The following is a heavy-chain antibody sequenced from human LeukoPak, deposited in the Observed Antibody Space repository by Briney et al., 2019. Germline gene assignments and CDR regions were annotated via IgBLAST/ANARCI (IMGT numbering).Heavy chain of an antibody. J-gene: IGHJ4*02. D-gene: IGHD6-19*01. Sequence: GGSLRLSCAASGFTFNRNAISRVRQAPGKVLEWVSTIGGSGDKTFYADSVKGRFTISRDNSKNMVHLQMNSLTGEDTAPYYCVRRGDASSGWGDHDFWGQGALVTVSS. CDR1: GFTFNRNA. CDR3: VRRGDASSGWGDHDF. V-gene: IGHV3-23*01. CDR2: IGGSGDKT.